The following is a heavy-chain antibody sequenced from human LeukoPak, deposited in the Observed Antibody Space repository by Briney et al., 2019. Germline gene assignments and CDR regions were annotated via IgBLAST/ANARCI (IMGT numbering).Heavy chain of an antibody. J-gene: IGHJ4*02. CDR1: GGSVSSGSYY. D-gene: IGHD3-22*01. V-gene: IGHV4-61*01. Sequence: PSETLSLTCTVSGGSVSSGSYYWSWIRQPPGKGLEWIGYIYYSGSTNYNPSLKSRVTISVDTSKNQFSLKLSSVTAADTAVYYCARDYYDSSGYYYGLWGQGTLVTVSS. CDR3: ARDYYDSSGYYYGL. CDR2: IYYSGST.